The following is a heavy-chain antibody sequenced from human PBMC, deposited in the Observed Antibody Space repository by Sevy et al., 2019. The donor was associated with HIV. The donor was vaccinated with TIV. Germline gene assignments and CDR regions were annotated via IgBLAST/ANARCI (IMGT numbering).Heavy chain of an antibody. CDR2: IYTSGST. J-gene: IGHJ4*02. D-gene: IGHD3-10*01. CDR3: AGYGSGSYYIGNFDY. Sequence: SETLSLTCTVSGGSISSYYWSWIRQPAGKGLEWIGRIYTSGSTNYNPSLKSRVTMSVDTSKNQFSLKLGSVTAADTAVYYCAGYGSGSYYIGNFDYWGQGTLVTVSS. CDR1: GGSISSYY. V-gene: IGHV4-4*07.